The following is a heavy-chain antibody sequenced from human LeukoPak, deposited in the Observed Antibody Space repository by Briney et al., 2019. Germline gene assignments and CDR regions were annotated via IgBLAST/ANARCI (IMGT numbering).Heavy chain of an antibody. CDR3: ARGGLSCGFDY. J-gene: IGHJ4*02. V-gene: IGHV3-33*01. Sequence: GGSLRLSCAASGFTFSSYGMHWVRQAPGKVLEWVAVIWYDGSNKYYADFVKGRFTISRDNSKNTLYLQMNSLRAEDTAVYYCARGGLSCGFDYWGQGTLVTVSS. D-gene: IGHD3-16*02. CDR1: GFTFSSYG. CDR2: IWYDGSNK.